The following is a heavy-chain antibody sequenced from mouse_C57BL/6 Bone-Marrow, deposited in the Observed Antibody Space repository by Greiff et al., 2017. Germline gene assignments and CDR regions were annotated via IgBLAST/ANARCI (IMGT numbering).Heavy chain of an antibody. V-gene: IGHV14-4*01. D-gene: IGHD1-1*01. Sequence: VQLQQSGAELVRPGASVKLSCTASGFNIKDDYMHWVKQRPEQGLEWIGWIDPENGDTEYASKFQGKATITADTSSNTAYLQLSSLTSEDTAVYYCTRYYGSSAWFAYWGQGTLVTVSA. J-gene: IGHJ3*01. CDR2: IDPENGDT. CDR1: GFNIKDDY. CDR3: TRYYGSSAWFAY.